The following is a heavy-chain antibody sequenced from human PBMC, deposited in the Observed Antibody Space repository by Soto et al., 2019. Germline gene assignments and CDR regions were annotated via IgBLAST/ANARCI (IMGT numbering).Heavy chain of an antibody. CDR3: ARSAYYYDSSDYSYAYYFDY. V-gene: IGHV3-23*01. Sequence: GWSLRLSCASSGFTFSSYAMSWVRQAPGKGLEWVSFVSGSGVNTFYADSVKGRFTISRDNSKNTLYLQMNSLRAEDTAVYYCARSAYYYDSSDYSYAYYFDYWGQGTLVTVYS. J-gene: IGHJ4*02. CDR2: VSGSGVNT. CDR1: GFTFSSYA. D-gene: IGHD3-22*01.